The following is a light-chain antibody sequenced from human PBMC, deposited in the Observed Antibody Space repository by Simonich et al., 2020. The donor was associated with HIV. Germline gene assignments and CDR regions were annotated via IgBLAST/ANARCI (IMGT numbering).Light chain of an antibody. CDR2: DAS. CDR3: QLYGSLALT. Sequence: EIVMTQSPATLSVSPGERATLSCRASQSVSSNLAWYQQKPGQAPRLLIYDASNRATGIPDRCSGSGSGTDFTLTISRLEPEDFAVYHCQLYGSLALTFGGGTKVEIK. CDR1: QSVSSN. V-gene: IGKV3-20*01. J-gene: IGKJ4*01.